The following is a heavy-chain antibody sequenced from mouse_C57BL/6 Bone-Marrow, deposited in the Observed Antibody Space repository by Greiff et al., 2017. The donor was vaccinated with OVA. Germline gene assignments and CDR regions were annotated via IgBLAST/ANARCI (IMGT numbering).Heavy chain of an antibody. D-gene: IGHD1-1*01. CDR1: GFTFSSYA. CDR3: TRSFYYGSSSWFAY. CDR2: ISSGGDYI. Sequence: EVQGVESGEGLVKPGGSLKLSCAASGFTFSSYAMSWVRQTPEKRLEWVAYISSGGDYIYYADTVKGRFTISRDNARDTLYLQMSSLKSEDTAIDYCTRSFYYGSSSWFAYWGQGTLVTVSA. J-gene: IGHJ3*01. V-gene: IGHV5-9-1*02.